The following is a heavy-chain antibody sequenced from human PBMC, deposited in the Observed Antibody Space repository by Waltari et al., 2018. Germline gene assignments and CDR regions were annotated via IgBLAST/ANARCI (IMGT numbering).Heavy chain of an antibody. J-gene: IGHJ6*03. V-gene: IGHV4-34*02. Sequence: QVHLQQWGAGLLKPSETLSLTCGVSGGSFSNYSWSWIRQPPGRGLEWIGEIDHIGSTNYTPSLKSRVTLSGDTSKKEFSLRLTSVTAADTAIYYCAGLRFNYYYFYHMDVWGKGTTVTVSS. CDR2: IDHIGST. D-gene: IGHD3-10*01. CDR3: AGLRFNYYYFYHMDV. CDR1: GGSFSNYS.